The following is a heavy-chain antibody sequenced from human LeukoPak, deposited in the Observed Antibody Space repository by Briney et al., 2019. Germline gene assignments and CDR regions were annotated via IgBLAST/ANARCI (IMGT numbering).Heavy chain of an antibody. Sequence: PSGTLSLTCAVYGGSFSGYYWSWIRQPPGKGLEWIGYIYYSGSTNYNPSLKSRVTISVDTSKNQFSLKLSSVTAADTAVYYCARHARNYYDSSGFFDYWGQGTLVTVSS. CDR2: IYYSGST. CDR3: ARHARNYYDSSGFFDY. CDR1: GGSFSGYY. D-gene: IGHD3-22*01. V-gene: IGHV4-59*08. J-gene: IGHJ4*02.